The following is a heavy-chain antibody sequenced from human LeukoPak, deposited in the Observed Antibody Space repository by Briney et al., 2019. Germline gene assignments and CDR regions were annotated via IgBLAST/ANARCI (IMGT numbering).Heavy chain of an antibody. Sequence: PGGSLRLSCAASGFTLSSYAMSWVRQTPGKGLEWVSGISDSGGSTVYADSIKGRFIISRDNSKNMLYLQMNSLRAEDTAVYYCAKDRDSGSVYYTWGLFDAWGQGTLVIVSS. CDR1: GFTLSSYA. CDR2: ISDSGGST. V-gene: IGHV3-23*01. J-gene: IGHJ5*02. CDR3: AKDRDSGSVYYTWGLFDA. D-gene: IGHD3-10*01.